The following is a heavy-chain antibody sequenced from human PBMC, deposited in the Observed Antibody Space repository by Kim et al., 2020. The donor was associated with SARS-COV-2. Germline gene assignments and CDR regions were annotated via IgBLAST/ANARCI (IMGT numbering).Heavy chain of an antibody. D-gene: IGHD6-19*01. CDR2: ITYDGSKK. V-gene: IGHV3-30*04. Sequence: GGSLRLSCAASGFAFSSYAMHWVRQAPGKGLEWVAVITYDGSKKYYADSVKGRFTISRDNSKNTLYLQMNSLRAEDTAVYYCARDEETVAGYFDYGGQGT. CDR1: GFAFSSYA. J-gene: IGHJ4*02. CDR3: ARDEETVAGYFDY.